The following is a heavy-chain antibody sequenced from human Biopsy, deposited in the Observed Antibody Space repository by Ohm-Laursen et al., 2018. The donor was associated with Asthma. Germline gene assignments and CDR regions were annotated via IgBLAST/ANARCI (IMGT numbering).Heavy chain of an antibody. Sequence: SQTLSLTCIVSGGSINIGDYYWGWIRQHPVKGLEWIGHIYYSGSTYYNPSLKSRVSISLDTSKNQFSLSLTSVTAADTAVYYCARTTYGHDGFDPWGQGTLVTVSS. V-gene: IGHV4-31*03. CDR1: GGSINIGDYY. CDR2: IYYSGST. D-gene: IGHD4-17*01. CDR3: ARTTYGHDGFDP. J-gene: IGHJ5*02.